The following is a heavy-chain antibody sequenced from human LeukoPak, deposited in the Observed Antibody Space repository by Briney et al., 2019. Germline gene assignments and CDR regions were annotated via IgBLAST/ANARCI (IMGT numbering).Heavy chain of an antibody. D-gene: IGHD6-6*01. V-gene: IGHV4-59*01. J-gene: IGHJ5*02. CDR3: AGGYSSSSAIWS. CDR1: GGSISGYY. CDR2: IYNSGRT. Sequence: SETLSLTCTVSGGSISGYYWSWIRQLPGKGLEWIGYIYNSGRTNYNPSLQSRVTTSVDTSRNQFSLKLRSVTAADTAVYYCAGGYSSSSAIWSWGQGTLVTVSS.